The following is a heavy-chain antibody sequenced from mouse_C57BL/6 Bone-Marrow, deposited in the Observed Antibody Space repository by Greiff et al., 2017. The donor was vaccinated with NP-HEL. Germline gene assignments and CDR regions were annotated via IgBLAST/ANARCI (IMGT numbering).Heavy chain of an antibody. CDR3: TYSIEYSAWFAY. CDR2: IDPENGDT. Sequence: VQLQQSGAELVRPGASVKLSCTASGFNIKDDYMHWVKQRPEQGLEWIGWIDPENGDTEYASKFQGKATITADTSSNTAYLQLSSLTSEDTAVYYCTYSIEYSAWFAYWGQGTLVTVSA. D-gene: IGHD5-1*01. V-gene: IGHV14-4*01. CDR1: GFNIKDDY. J-gene: IGHJ3*01.